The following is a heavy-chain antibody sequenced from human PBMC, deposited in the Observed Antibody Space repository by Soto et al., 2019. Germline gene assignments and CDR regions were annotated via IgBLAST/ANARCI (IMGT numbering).Heavy chain of an antibody. D-gene: IGHD2-2*01. CDR3: ARVVPGAEAWFGP. V-gene: IGHV1-18*01. CDR1: GYTFSNYG. J-gene: IGHJ5*02. Sequence: ASVKVSCKTSGYTFSNYGITWVRQAPGQPLEWLGWISLYSDGTNYAQKFQGRVSMTTDTSTTTAYMGLRSLRSDDTAVYYCARVVPGAEAWFGPWGQGTLVTVSS. CDR2: ISLYSDGT.